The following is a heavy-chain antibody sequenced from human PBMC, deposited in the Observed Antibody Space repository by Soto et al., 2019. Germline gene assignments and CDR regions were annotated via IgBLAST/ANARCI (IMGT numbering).Heavy chain of an antibody. CDR1: GFTFSSYG. J-gene: IGHJ4*02. D-gene: IGHD6-19*01. CDR2: IWYDGSNK. V-gene: IGHV3-33*01. CDR3: ARDRFVNSGWFDY. Sequence: SLRLSCAASGFTFSSYGMHWVRQAPGKGLEWVAVIWYDGSNKYYADSVKGRFTISRDNSKNTLYLQMNSLRAEDTAVYYCARDRFVNSGWFDYWGQGILVTVSS.